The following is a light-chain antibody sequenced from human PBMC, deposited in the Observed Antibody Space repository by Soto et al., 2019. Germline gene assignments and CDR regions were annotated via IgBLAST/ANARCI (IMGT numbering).Light chain of an antibody. CDR2: SNN. CDR3: AAWDDRLNGPV. Sequence: QSVLTQPPSASGTPGQRVTISCSGSSSNIGSNTVNWYQQLPGTAPKLLIYSNNQRPSGVPDRFSGYKSGNSASLAISGLQSEDEVDYYCAAWDDRLNGPVFGGGTQLTVL. J-gene: IGLJ7*01. V-gene: IGLV1-44*01. CDR1: SSNIGSNT.